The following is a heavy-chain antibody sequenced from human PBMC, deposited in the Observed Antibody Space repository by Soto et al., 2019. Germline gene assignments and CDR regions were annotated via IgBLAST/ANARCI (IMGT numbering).Heavy chain of an antibody. J-gene: IGHJ5*02. CDR3: VKDMGPLYGWFDP. CDR2: ISWNSGTK. Sequence: ALRLSCVASGFTFDDYAMHWVRQAPGKGLEWVSGISWNSGTKGYADSVKGRFTISRDNAKNSLYLQMNSLRVEDTALYYCVKDMGPLYGWFDPWGQGTLVTVSS. CDR1: GFTFDDYA. V-gene: IGHV3-9*01. D-gene: IGHD3-10*01.